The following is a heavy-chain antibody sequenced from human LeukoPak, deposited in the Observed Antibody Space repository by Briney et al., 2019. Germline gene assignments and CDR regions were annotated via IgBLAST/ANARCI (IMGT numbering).Heavy chain of an antibody. CDR3: ARVGGSTGQLYYYYYYMDV. V-gene: IGHV1-8*02. D-gene: IGHD6-13*01. J-gene: IGHJ6*03. CDR1: GYTFSTYH. CDR2: MNPNSGDT. Sequence: ASVKVSCKAVGYTFSTYHINWVRQATGQGLEWMGWMNPNSGDTGYAQKFQGRVTMTRDTSINTAYMELTNLRSEDTAVYYCARVGGSTGQLYYYYYYMDVWGKGTTVTVSS.